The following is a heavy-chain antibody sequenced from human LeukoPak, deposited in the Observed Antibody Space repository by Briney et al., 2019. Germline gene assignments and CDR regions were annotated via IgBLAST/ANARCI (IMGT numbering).Heavy chain of an antibody. CDR2: ISPSGDRT. CDR1: GFTFSSYS. D-gene: IGHD3-22*01. V-gene: IGHV3-23*01. J-gene: IGHJ4*02. CDR3: AIMHGYYDGSGFWVQ. Sequence: GGSLRLSCAASGFTFSSYSMNWVRQAPGKGLEWVSFISPSGDRTSNADSVEGRFTISRDNTRNTLYLQMNSLRDEDTGVYYCAIMHGYYDGSGFWVQWGQGTLVTVSS.